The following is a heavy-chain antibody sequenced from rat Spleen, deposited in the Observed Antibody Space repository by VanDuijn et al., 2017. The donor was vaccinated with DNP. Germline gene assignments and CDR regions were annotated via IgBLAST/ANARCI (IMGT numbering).Heavy chain of an antibody. V-gene: IGHV5-22*01. Sequence: EVQLVESGGGLVQPGRSLKLSCAASGFTFSDYGMAWVLQAPTKGLEWVATIIYDGSSTYYGDSVKGRFTISRDNAKSTLYLQMNSLRSEDMATYYGARGGDGVWLGYWGRGTLVAVSS. J-gene: IGHJ3*01. CDR1: GFTFSDYG. D-gene: IGHD4-3*01. CDR2: IIYDGSST. CDR3: ARGGDGVWLGY.